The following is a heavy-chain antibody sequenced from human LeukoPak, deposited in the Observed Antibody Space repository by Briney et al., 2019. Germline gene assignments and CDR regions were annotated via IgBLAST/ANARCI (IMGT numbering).Heavy chain of an antibody. CDR3: AREDYGKHYFDY. Sequence: PGESLRLSCAASGFTFPHYAMHWVRQAPGKGLEWVAVIAYDGSNKYYADSVKGRFTISRDNSKNTLYLQMNSLRVDDTAVYYCAREDYGKHYFDYWGQGTLVTVSS. V-gene: IGHV3-30-3*01. CDR2: IAYDGSNK. D-gene: IGHD4-17*01. CDR1: GFTFPHYA. J-gene: IGHJ4*02.